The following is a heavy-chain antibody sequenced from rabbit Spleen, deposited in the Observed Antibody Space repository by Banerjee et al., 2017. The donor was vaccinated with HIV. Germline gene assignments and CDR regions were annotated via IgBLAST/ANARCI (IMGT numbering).Heavy chain of an antibody. CDR2: IEPIFYNT. V-gene: IGHV1S43*01. Sequence: QSLEESGGGLVKPEGSLTLTCKASGFSFSSSYYICWVRQAPGKGLEWIGYIEPIFYNTYYANWVNGRFTISSHNAQNTLYLQLSSLTAADTATYFCARNIYDHVYLDLWGPGTLVTVS. D-gene: IGHD5-1*01. CDR3: ARNIYDHVYLDL. CDR1: GFSFSSSYY. J-gene: IGHJ4*01.